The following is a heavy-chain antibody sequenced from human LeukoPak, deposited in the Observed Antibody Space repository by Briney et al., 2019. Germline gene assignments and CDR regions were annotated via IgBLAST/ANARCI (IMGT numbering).Heavy chain of an antibody. CDR1: GYTFTSYG. V-gene: IGHV1-18*01. Sequence: VASVKVSCKASGYTFTSYGISWVRQAPGQGLEWMGWISAYNGNTNYAQKLQGGVTMTTDTSTSTAYMELRSLRSDDTAVYYCARDQVLWFGELTFFDYWGQGTLVTVSS. J-gene: IGHJ4*02. CDR2: ISAYNGNT. D-gene: IGHD3-10*01. CDR3: ARDQVLWFGELTFFDY.